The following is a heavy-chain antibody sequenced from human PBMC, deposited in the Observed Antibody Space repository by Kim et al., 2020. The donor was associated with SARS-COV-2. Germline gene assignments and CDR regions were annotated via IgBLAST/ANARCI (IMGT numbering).Heavy chain of an antibody. CDR2: ISYDGSNK. D-gene: IGHD6-13*01. CDR3: AKDFGAAGTDY. J-gene: IGHJ4*02. CDR1: GFTFSSYG. V-gene: IGHV3-30*18. Sequence: GGSLRLSCAASGFTFSSYGMHWVRQAPGKGLEWVAAISYDGSNKYYADSVKGRFTISRDNSKNTLYLQMNSLRAEDTAVYYCAKDFGAAGTDYWGQGTLVTVSS.